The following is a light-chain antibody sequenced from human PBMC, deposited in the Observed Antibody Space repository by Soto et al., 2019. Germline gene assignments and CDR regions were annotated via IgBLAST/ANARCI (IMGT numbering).Light chain of an antibody. V-gene: IGLV2-14*01. J-gene: IGLJ2*01. CDR1: SSDFGFYNY. CDR3: SSYTSTNTLIV. Sequence: QSVLTQPASVSGSPGQSITISCTGTSSDFGFYNYVSWYQQHPGKAPKLMIFDVSNRPSGVSNRFSGSKSGNTASLTISGLQAEDEADYYCSSYTSTNTLIVFGGGTKVTVL. CDR2: DVS.